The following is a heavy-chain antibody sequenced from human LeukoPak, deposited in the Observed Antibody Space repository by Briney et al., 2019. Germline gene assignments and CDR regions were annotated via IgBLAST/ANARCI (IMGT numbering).Heavy chain of an antibody. V-gene: IGHV3-7*03. CDR2: ISEDGSNK. CDR3: AKVRCSGGTCYLDHFDY. Sequence: GGSLRLSCAASGLTFRNYWMSWIRQAPGKGLEWAAHISEDGSNKYYVDSVKGRFTISRDNSKNTLYLQMNSLRAEGTSVYYCAKVRCSGGTCYLDHFDYWGQGTLVTVSS. J-gene: IGHJ4*02. D-gene: IGHD2-15*01. CDR1: GLTFRNYW.